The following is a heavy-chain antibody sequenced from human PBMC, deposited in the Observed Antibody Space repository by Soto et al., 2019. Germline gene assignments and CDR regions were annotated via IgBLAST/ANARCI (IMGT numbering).Heavy chain of an antibody. Sequence: GGSLRLSCAASGFTFSSYGMHWVRQAPGKGLEWVAVISYDGSNKYYADSVKGRFTISRDNSKNTLYLQMNSLRAEDTAVYYCAKGDCSGGSCYPSQYYYGMDVWGQGTTVTVSS. J-gene: IGHJ6*02. V-gene: IGHV3-30*18. CDR3: AKGDCSGGSCYPSQYYYGMDV. CDR1: GFTFSSYG. CDR2: ISYDGSNK. D-gene: IGHD2-15*01.